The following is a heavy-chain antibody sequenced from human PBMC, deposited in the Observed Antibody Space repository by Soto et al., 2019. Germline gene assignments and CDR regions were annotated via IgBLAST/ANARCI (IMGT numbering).Heavy chain of an antibody. CDR1: GGSISNYY. J-gene: IGHJ4*02. CDR3: ASVGGD. V-gene: IGHV4-59*01. Sequence: QVLLQESGPGLVKPSETLSLTCSVSGGSISNYYWAWIRQPPGKGLEWIGYIYYGGSTYNNPSLKGRVAISVDKSKNQFSLKLSSMTVADTAFYYCASVGGDWGQGTLVTVSS. D-gene: IGHD1-26*01. CDR2: IYYGGST.